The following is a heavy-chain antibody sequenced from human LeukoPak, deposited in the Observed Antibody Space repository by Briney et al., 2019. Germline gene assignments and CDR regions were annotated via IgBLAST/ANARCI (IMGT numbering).Heavy chain of an antibody. CDR3: AKDLHYYGSGSSRFDY. CDR2: IRYDGSNK. Sequence: GSLRLSCAASGFTFSSYGMHWVRQAPGKGLEWVAFIRYDGSNKYYADSVKGRFTISRDNSKNTLYLQMNSLRAEDTAVYYCAKDLHYYGSGSSRFDYWGQGTLVTVSS. D-gene: IGHD3-10*01. CDR1: GFTFSSYG. V-gene: IGHV3-30*02. J-gene: IGHJ4*02.